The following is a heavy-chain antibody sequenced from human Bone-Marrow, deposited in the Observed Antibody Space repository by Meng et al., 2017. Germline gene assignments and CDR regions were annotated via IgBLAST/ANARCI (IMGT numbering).Heavy chain of an antibody. D-gene: IGHD3-10*01. CDR2: INPNSSGT. Sequence: ASVKVSCKASGYTFTGYYMHWVRQAPGQGLEWMGRINPNSSGTNYAQKFQGRVTMTRDTSISTAYMELSRLRSDDTAVYYCAREHYGSGSYYSPDAEYFQHWGQGTLVTVSS. V-gene: IGHV1-2*06. CDR1: GYTFTGYY. CDR3: AREHYGSGSYYSPDAEYFQH. J-gene: IGHJ1*01.